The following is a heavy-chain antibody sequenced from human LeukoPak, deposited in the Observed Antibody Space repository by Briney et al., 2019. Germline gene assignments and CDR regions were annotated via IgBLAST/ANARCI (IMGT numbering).Heavy chain of an antibody. CDR1: GVSISSSYSY. CDR2: IYYTGNT. CDR3: ARQTGSGLFILP. V-gene: IGHV4-39*01. J-gene: IGHJ4*02. Sequence: SETLSLTCTVSGVSISSSYSYWGWIRQPPGMGLEWIGSIYYTGNTYYNASLKSQVSISIDTSKNQFSLKLTSVAAADTAVYYCARQTGSGLFILPGGQGTLVTVSS. D-gene: IGHD3/OR15-3a*01.